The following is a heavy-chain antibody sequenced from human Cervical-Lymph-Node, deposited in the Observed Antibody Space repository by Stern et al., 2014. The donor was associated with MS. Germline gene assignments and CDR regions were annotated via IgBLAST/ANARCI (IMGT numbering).Heavy chain of an antibody. V-gene: IGHV3-30*18. CDR1: GFTFSRSG. Sequence: VHLVESGGGVVQPGRSLRLSCAASGFTFSRSGMHWVRQAPGKGLAWVAVISDDGRNKYYADSVKGRFTISRDRSKNTVYLQMDSLRAEDTAVYYCAKDRSHSWTFDYWGQGTLVTVSS. J-gene: IGHJ4*02. D-gene: IGHD6-13*01. CDR3: AKDRSHSWTFDY. CDR2: ISDDGRNK.